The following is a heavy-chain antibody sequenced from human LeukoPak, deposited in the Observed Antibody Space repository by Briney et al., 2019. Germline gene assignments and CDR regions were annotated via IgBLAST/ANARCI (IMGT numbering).Heavy chain of an antibody. CDR1: GFIFSSHS. D-gene: IGHD1-26*01. Sequence: PGGSLRLSCAGFGFIFSSHSMNWVRQTPGKGLEWVSSITSSSTYTFYADSVKGRFTISRDNARNSLYLQMNSLRAEDTAVYYCARDPYSGTYGDTYYYYMDVWGKGTTVTISS. CDR2: ITSSSTYT. CDR3: ARDPYSGTYGDTYYYYMDV. J-gene: IGHJ6*03. V-gene: IGHV3-21*01.